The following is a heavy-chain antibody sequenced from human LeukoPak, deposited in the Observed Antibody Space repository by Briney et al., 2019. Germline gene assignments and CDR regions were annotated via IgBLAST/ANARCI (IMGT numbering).Heavy chain of an antibody. CDR3: AKRGEDIAAAVDY. CDR1: GYSFTSYW. D-gene: IGHD6-13*01. CDR2: IYPGDPDT. V-gene: IGHV5-51*01. Sequence: GESLKISCKGSGYSFTSYWIGWVRQMPGKALEWMGIIYPGDPDTRYSPSFQGQVTISADKSISTAYLQWSSLKASDTAMYYCAKRGEDIAAAVDYWGQGTLVTVSS. J-gene: IGHJ4*01.